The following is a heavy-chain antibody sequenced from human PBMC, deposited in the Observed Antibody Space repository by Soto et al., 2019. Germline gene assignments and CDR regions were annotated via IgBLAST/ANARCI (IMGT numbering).Heavy chain of an antibody. Sequence: ASVKVSCKASGYTFTSYGISWVRQAPGQGLEWMGWISAYNGNTNYAQKLQGRVTMTTDTSTSTAYMELRSLRSDDTAVYYCARARMIVVVKDAFDIWGQGTMVTVPS. CDR3: ARARMIVVVKDAFDI. V-gene: IGHV1-18*01. D-gene: IGHD3-22*01. CDR2: ISAYNGNT. J-gene: IGHJ3*02. CDR1: GYTFTSYG.